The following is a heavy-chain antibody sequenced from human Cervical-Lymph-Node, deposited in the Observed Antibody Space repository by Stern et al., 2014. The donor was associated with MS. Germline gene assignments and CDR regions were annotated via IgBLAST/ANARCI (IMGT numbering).Heavy chain of an antibody. D-gene: IGHD3-9*01. CDR2: IYYSGST. J-gene: IGHJ4*02. CDR1: GGSVSSGSYY. Sequence: QLQLQESGPGLVKPSETLSLTCTVSGGSVSSGSYYWSWIRQPPGKGLECIGYIYYSGSTNYNPSLKSRVTMSIDTSKNQFSLKVSSVTAADTAVYYCASGRPYYDILAGYYLDYWGQGTLVTVSS. V-gene: IGHV4-61*01. CDR3: ASGRPYYDILAGYYLDY.